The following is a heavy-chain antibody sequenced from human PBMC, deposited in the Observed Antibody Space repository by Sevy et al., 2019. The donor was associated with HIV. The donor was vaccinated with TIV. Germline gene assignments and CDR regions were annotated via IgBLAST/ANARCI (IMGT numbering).Heavy chain of an antibody. J-gene: IGHJ5*02. CDR3: ARGPGVVAVAALNWFDP. CDR1: GLTFSSYA. V-gene: IGHV3-30*04. CDR2: ISYDGSDK. D-gene: IGHD2-15*01. Sequence: GGSLRLSCAASGLTFSSYAMHWVRQAPGKGLEWVAVISYDGSDKYFADSVKGRFTISRDNSKNTHFLQMNSLRTEDTAAYYWARGPGVVAVAALNWFDPWGQGTLVTVSS.